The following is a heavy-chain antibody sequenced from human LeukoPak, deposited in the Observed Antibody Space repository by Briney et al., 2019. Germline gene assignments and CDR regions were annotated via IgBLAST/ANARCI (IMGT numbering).Heavy chain of an antibody. CDR3: ARPTATNSFDN. D-gene: IGHD1-26*01. CDR1: GYTFSNYY. CDR2: INPSGGGT. V-gene: IGHV1-46*01. Sequence: ASVKVSCKASGYTFSNYYMHWVRQAPGQGLEWIGIINPSGGGTYYAQKFQGRVTMTRDMSTSTMYMELSSLRSEDTAVYYCARPTATNSFDNWGQGTLVTVSS. J-gene: IGHJ4*02.